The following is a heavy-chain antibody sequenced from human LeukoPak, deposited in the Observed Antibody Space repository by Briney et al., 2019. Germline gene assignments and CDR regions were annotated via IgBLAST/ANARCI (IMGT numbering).Heavy chain of an antibody. CDR3: AKDRGMVGASVRAFDY. V-gene: IGHV3-23*01. D-gene: IGHD1-26*01. CDR1: GFTFRNHA. J-gene: IGHJ4*02. CDR2: ISGSGETT. Sequence: PGGSLRLSCAASGFTFRNHAMNWVRQAPGKGLEWVSVISGSGETTYYADSVKGRFTISRDNSQNTLYLQMSSLRCEDTAVYYCAKDRGMVGASVRAFDYWGQGTLVTVSS.